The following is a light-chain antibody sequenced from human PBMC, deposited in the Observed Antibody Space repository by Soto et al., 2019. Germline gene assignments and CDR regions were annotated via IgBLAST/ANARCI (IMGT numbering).Light chain of an antibody. J-gene: IGKJ4*02. CDR1: QDIAIY. CDR2: AAS. V-gene: IGKV1-9*01. CDR3: QQTFSTQIS. Sequence: IHFTQSPSSLSASVGDRISITCRASQDIAIYLAWYQQKPGEAPKLLIYAASTLYGGVPSRFSGSGSGTDFALTITSLQAEDFATYYCQQTFSTQISFGGGTKVDIK.